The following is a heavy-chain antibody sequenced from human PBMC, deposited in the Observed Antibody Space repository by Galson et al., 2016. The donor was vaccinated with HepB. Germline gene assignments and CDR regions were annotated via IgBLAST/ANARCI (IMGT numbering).Heavy chain of an antibody. D-gene: IGHD3-3*01. J-gene: IGHJ2*01. V-gene: IGHV1-18*01. CDR1: GYTFTSYG. Sequence: SVKVSCKASGYTFTSYGISWVRQAPGQGLEWMGWISAYNGNTNYALKLQGRVTMTTDTSTSTAYMELRSLKSDDTAVYYCARDGLRFLEWLSPHWYFDLWGRGTLVTVSS. CDR2: ISAYNGNT. CDR3: ARDGLRFLEWLSPHWYFDL.